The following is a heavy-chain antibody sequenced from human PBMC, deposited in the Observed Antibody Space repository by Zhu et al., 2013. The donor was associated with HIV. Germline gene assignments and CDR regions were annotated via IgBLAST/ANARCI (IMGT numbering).Heavy chain of an antibody. V-gene: IGHV1-69*06. CDR3: ARVAPNYGDYHGPSDY. CDR1: GGTFSNYA. Sequence: QVQLVQSGAEVKKPGSSVKVSCKASGGTFSNYAISWVRQAPGQGLEWMGGIIPIFGTAHYAQKLQGRVTITADKSTSTAYMELSSLRSEDTAVYYCARVAPNYGDYHGPSDYWGQGTLVTVSS. D-gene: IGHD4-17*01. CDR2: IIPIFGTA. J-gene: IGHJ4*02.